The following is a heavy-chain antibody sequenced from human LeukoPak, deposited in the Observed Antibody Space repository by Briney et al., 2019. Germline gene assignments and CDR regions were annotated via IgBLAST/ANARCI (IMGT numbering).Heavy chain of an antibody. D-gene: IGHD2-2*01. Sequence: GSLRLSCAASGLTISSHYMSWVRQAPGKGLEWVSVIYSGGSTYYADSVKGRFTISRDNSKNTLYLQMNSLRAEDTAVYYCASSRRSPPEDIVVVPAAILGAFDIWGQGTMVTVSS. CDR3: ASSRRSPPEDIVVVPAAILGAFDI. V-gene: IGHV3-53*01. CDR1: GLTISSHY. CDR2: IYSGGST. J-gene: IGHJ3*02.